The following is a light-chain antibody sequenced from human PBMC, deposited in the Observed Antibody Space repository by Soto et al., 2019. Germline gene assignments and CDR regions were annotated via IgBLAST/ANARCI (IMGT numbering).Light chain of an antibody. Sequence: DIQMTQSPSTLCASAGDRVTITCRASHSISSWLAWYQQKPGKAPKLLIYKAASLESGVPSRFSGSGSGTEFTLTISSLQPDDFATYYCQQYNSYLFTFGPGTKVDI. J-gene: IGKJ3*01. CDR1: HSISSW. CDR3: QQYNSYLFT. CDR2: KAA. V-gene: IGKV1-5*03.